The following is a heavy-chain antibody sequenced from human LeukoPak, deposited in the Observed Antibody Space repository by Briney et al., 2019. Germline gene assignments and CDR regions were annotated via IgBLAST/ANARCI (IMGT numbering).Heavy chain of an antibody. V-gene: IGHV3-23*01. D-gene: IGHD6-19*01. CDR2: ISGSGGST. J-gene: IGHJ4*02. CDR3: ARDAADLAVTGSSIDY. Sequence: GGSLRLSCAASGFTFSSCAMSWVRQAPGKGLEWVSAISGSGGSTYYADSVKGRFTISRDNSKNTLYLQMNSLRAEDTAVYYCARDAADLAVTGSSIDYWGQGTLVTVSS. CDR1: GFTFSSCA.